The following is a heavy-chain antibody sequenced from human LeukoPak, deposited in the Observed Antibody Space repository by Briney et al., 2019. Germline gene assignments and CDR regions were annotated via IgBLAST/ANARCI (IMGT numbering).Heavy chain of an antibody. Sequence: GASLRLSCAASGFIFSNYAMSWVRQAPGKGMEWVSAITGSGDTTYYADSVKGRFTFSRDNYKNTLYVEMNSLRAEDTAVYYCAREGSGWYWSYYYYGMDVWGKGTTVTVSS. D-gene: IGHD6-19*01. J-gene: IGHJ6*04. CDR1: GFIFSNYA. CDR3: AREGSGWYWSYYYYGMDV. CDR2: ITGSGDTT. V-gene: IGHV3-23*01.